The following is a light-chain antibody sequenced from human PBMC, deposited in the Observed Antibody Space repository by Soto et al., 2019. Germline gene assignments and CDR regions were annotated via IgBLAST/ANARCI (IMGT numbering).Light chain of an antibody. CDR1: QGISKY. J-gene: IGKJ3*01. CDR3: QKYYSAP. CDR2: TAS. Sequence: DIQMTQSPSSLSASVGDRVTITCRASQGISKYLAWNQQKPGRVPKLLIYTASTLQSGFPSRFSCSGSVTEFNLTISSLQPEDVATYYCQKYYSAPFGPGNKVELK. V-gene: IGKV1-27*01.